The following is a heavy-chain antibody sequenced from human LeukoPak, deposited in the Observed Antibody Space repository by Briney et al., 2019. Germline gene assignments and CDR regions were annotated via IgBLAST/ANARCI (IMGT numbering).Heavy chain of an antibody. V-gene: IGHV3-53*01. D-gene: IGHD5-24*01. Sequence: PGGSLRLSCAASGFTVSSNCMSWVRQAPGKGLEWVSVIYSGGTTYYADSVKGRFTISRDNSKNTLYLLMNSLRAEDTAVYYCARDRGERWQQFYEAFDIWGQGTMVTVSS. CDR3: ARDRGERWQQFYEAFDI. CDR1: GFTVSSNC. J-gene: IGHJ3*02. CDR2: IYSGGTT.